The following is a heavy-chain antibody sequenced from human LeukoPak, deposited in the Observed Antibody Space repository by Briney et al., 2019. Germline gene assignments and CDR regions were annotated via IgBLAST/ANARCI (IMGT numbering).Heavy chain of an antibody. V-gene: IGHV4-59*01. CDR2: IYYSGST. D-gene: IGHD2-2*01. CDR1: GCSISSYY. J-gene: IGHJ6*04. CDR3: ARDSKYCSSTSCYSPGMDV. Sequence: AETLSLTCTVSGCSISSYYWSWIRQPPGKGLEWIGYIYYSGSTNYNPSLKSRVTISVDTSKNQFSLKLSSVTAADTAVYYCARDSKYCSSTSCYSPGMDVWGKGTTVTVSS.